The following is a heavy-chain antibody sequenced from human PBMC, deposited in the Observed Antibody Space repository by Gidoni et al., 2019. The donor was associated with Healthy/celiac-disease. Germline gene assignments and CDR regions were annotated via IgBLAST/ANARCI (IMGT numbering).Heavy chain of an antibody. D-gene: IGHD1-26*01. CDR3: AKDSAGSFLWYYFDY. Sequence: QVQLVESGGGVVQPGRSLRLSCAASGFTFSSYGMHWVRQAPGKGLAWVEVISYDGSNKYYADSVKGRFTIARDNSKNTLYLQMNSLRAEDTAVYYCAKDSAGSFLWYYFDYWGQGTLVTVSS. CDR1: GFTFSSYG. V-gene: IGHV3-30*18. CDR2: ISYDGSNK. J-gene: IGHJ4*02.